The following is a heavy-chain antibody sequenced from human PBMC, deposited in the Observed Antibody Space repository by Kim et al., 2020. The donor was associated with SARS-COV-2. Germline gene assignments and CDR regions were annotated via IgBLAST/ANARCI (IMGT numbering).Heavy chain of an antibody. CDR2: ISSSSSYI. D-gene: IGHD6-19*01. Sequence: GGSLRLSCAASGFTFSSYSMNWVRQAPGKGLEWVSSISSSSSYIYYADSVKGRFTISRDNAKNSLYLQMNSLRAEDTAVYYCARLGGGYSSGWLAGNWFDPWGQGTLVTVSS. CDR3: ARLGGGYSSGWLAGNWFDP. J-gene: IGHJ5*02. CDR1: GFTFSSYS. V-gene: IGHV3-21*01.